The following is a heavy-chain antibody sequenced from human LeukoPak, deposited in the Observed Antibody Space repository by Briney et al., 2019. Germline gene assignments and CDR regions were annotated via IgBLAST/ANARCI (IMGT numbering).Heavy chain of an antibody. CDR1: GGSISSGGYS. V-gene: IGHV4-30-2*01. Sequence: PSETLSLTCAVSGGSISSGGYSWSWIRQPPGKGLEWIGYIYHSGSTYYNPSLKSRVTISVDRSKNQFSLKLSSVTAADTAVYYCARGFYAVNDAFDIWGQGTMVTVSS. CDR2: IYHSGST. J-gene: IGHJ3*02. CDR3: ARGFYAVNDAFDI. D-gene: IGHD3-3*01.